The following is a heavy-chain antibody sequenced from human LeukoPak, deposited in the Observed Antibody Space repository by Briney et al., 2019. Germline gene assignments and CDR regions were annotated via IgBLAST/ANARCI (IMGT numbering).Heavy chain of an antibody. J-gene: IGHJ4*02. Sequence: PGGSLRLSCAASGFTFSDHYMDWVRQAPGKGLEWVGRSRNKARSYTTSYAASVKGGFTISRDDSKKSVDLQMSSLRSEDTAVYYCARVKKENGGTTNFDYWGQGTLVTVSS. V-gene: IGHV3-72*01. CDR1: GFTFSDHY. CDR2: SRNKARSYTT. D-gene: IGHD1-1*01. CDR3: ARVKKENGGTTNFDY.